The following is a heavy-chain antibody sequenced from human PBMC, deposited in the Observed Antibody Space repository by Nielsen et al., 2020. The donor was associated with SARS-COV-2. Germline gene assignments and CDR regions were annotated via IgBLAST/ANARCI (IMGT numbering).Heavy chain of an antibody. D-gene: IGHD5-12*01. V-gene: IGHV3-21*01. CDR1: GLSFSTSY. CDR3: ARGYLHYYYMDV. CDR2: ISFSGTYI. J-gene: IGHJ6*03. Sequence: GESLKISCAASGLSFSTSYMNWVRQAPGKGLEWLSSISFSGTYIYYADSVKGRFTISRDNAKNSLYLQMISLRADDTAVYYCARGYLHYYYMDVWGKGTTVTVSS.